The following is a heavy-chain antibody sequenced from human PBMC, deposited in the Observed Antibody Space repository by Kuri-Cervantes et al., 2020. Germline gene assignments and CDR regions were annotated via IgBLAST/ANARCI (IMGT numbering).Heavy chain of an antibody. Sequence: ASVKVSCKASGYTFTSYYMHWVRQAPGRGLEWMGIINPSDGSTTYAQKFQGRVTMTRDTSTSTVYMELSSLRSEDTAVYYCARDRGANWYFDLWGRGTLVTVSS. D-gene: IGHD3-10*01. CDR2: INPSDGST. J-gene: IGHJ2*01. V-gene: IGHV1-46*01. CDR3: ARDRGANWYFDL. CDR1: GYTFTSYY.